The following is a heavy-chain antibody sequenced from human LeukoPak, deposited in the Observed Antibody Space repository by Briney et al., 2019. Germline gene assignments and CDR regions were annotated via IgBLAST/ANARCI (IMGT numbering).Heavy chain of an antibody. CDR3: AKGVRRSSDYSSPVDY. CDR1: GLTFSSYA. J-gene: IGHJ4*02. V-gene: IGHV3-23*01. D-gene: IGHD3-22*01. CDR2: ISGSGGST. Sequence: PGGSLRLSCAASGLTFSSYAMSWVRQAPGKGLEWVSAISGSGGSTYYADSVKGRFTISRDNSRNTLYLQMNSLRAEDTAVYYCAKGVRRSSDYSSPVDYWGQGTLVTVSS.